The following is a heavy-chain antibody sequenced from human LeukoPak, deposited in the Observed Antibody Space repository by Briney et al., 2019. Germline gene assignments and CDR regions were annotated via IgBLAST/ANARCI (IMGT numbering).Heavy chain of an antibody. Sequence: GSLRLSCAASGSTFRSYWMSWVRQAPGKGLEWVANIKQDGSEKYYVDSVKGRFTISRDNAKNSLYLQMNSLRAEDTAVYYCARDYYDSSGYYHVGYFDYWGHGTLVTVSS. V-gene: IGHV3-7*01. CDR2: IKQDGSEK. CDR1: GSTFRSYW. CDR3: ARDYYDSSGYYHVGYFDY. D-gene: IGHD3-22*01. J-gene: IGHJ4*01.